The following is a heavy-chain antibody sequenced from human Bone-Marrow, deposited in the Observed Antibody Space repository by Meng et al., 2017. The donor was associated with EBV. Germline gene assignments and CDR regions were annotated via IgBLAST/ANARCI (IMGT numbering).Heavy chain of an antibody. CDR2: ISAYNAHT. CDR1: GSTFTSDG. D-gene: IGHD3-10*01. J-gene: IGHJ4*02. CDR3: ARDADYGSGSYGVLIDY. V-gene: IGHV1-18*01. Sequence: QVQLVQAGAEVKKPGASVKSSCKASGSTFTSDGISWVRQAPGQGLEWMGWISAYNAHTNYAQKLQGRVTMTTDTSTRTTYMELRSLRPDDTAVYYCARDADYGSGSYGVLIDYWGQGTLVTVSS.